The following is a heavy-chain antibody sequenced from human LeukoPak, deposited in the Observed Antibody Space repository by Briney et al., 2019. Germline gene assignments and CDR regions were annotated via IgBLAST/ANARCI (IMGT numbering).Heavy chain of an antibody. CDR3: ASPTQGVVVVPAAAFDI. V-gene: IGHV3-33*01. Sequence: GGSLRLSCAASGFTFSSYGMHWVRQARGEGLEWVAVIWYDGSNKYYADSVKGRFTISRDNSKNTLYLQMNSLRAEDTAVYYCASPTQGVVVVPAAAFDIWGQGTMVTVSS. J-gene: IGHJ3*02. D-gene: IGHD2-2*01. CDR2: IWYDGSNK. CDR1: GFTFSSYG.